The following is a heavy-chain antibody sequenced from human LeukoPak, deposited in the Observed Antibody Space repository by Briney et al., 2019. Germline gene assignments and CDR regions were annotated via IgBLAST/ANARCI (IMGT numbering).Heavy chain of an antibody. CDR1: GFTFSSYE. J-gene: IGHJ5*01. D-gene: IGHD7-27*01. Sequence: GGSLRLSCAASGFTFSSYEMNWVRQAPGKGLEWVSYISRSGSTIYSADSMKGRFITSRDNAKNSLYLQMNSLRAEDTAVYYCVREPGAPRGWFDSWGQGTLVTVSS. CDR2: ISRSGSTI. CDR3: VREPGAPRGWFDS. V-gene: IGHV3-48*03.